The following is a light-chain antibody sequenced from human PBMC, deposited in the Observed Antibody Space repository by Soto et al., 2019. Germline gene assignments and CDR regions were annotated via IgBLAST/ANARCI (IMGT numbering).Light chain of an antibody. CDR2: DVS. Sequence: QSVLTQPASVSGSPGQSITISCTGSSSDVGGNKYVSWYQQYPGKAPKLMICDVSKRPSGVPDRFSGSKSGNTASLTVSGLQAEDEADYYCSSYAGSDSPYVFGTGTKVTVL. CDR3: SSYAGSDSPYV. J-gene: IGLJ1*01. CDR1: SSDVGGNKY. V-gene: IGLV2-8*01.